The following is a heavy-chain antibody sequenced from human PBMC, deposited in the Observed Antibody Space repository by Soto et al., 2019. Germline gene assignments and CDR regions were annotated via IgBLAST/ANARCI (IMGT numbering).Heavy chain of an antibody. CDR3: AREAGLLGELPGYWFDP. Sequence: QVQLQQWGAGLLKPSETLSLTCAVYGGSFSGYYWSWIRQPPGQGLEWIGEINNSGSTNYNPSLRSRVTISVDPSKNQFSRKMSTVTAADTAVYYCAREAGLLGELPGYWFDPWGQGTLVTVSS. CDR2: INNSGST. CDR1: GGSFSGYY. J-gene: IGHJ5*02. V-gene: IGHV4-34*01. D-gene: IGHD3-10*01.